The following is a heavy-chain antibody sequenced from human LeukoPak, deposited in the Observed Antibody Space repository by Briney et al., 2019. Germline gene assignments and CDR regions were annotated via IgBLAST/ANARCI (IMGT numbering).Heavy chain of an antibody. J-gene: IGHJ3*02. Sequence: SKTLSLTCAVYGGSLSGYYWSWIRQPPGKGLEWIGEITRSGSTTYKSSLKSRVTISVDTSKNQFSLKLTSVTDADTAVYYCARWGSGAFDIWGHGTKVTVSS. CDR2: ITRSGST. CDR1: GGSLSGYY. D-gene: IGHD7-27*01. V-gene: IGHV4-34*01. CDR3: ARWGSGAFDI.